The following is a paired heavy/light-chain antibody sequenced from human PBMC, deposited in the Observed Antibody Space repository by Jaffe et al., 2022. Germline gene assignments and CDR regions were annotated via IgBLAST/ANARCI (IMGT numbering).Heavy chain of an antibody. CDR2: IYHSGST. V-gene: IGHV4-38-2*01. CDR1: GYSISSGYY. J-gene: IGHJ4*02. Sequence: QVQLQESGPGLVKPSETLSLTCAVSGYSISSGYYWGWIRQPPGKGLEWIGSIYHSGSTYYNPSLKSRVTISVDTSKNQFSLKLSSVTAADTAVYYCARRNDYVWGSYRSNYFDYWGQGTLVTVSS. CDR3: ARRNDYVWGSYRSNYFDY. D-gene: IGHD3-16*02.
Light chain of an antibody. Sequence: SYVLTQPPSVSVAPGKTARITCGGNNIGSKSVHWYQQKPGQAPVLVIYYDSDRPSGIPERFSGSNSGNTATLTISRVEAGDEADYYCQVWDSSSDLVVFGGGTKLTVL. CDR1: NIGSKS. CDR3: QVWDSSSDLVV. J-gene: IGLJ2*01. CDR2: YDS. V-gene: IGLV3-21*04.